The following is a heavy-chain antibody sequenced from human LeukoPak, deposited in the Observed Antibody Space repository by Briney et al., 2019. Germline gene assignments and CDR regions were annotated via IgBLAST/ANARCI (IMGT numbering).Heavy chain of an antibody. CDR1: GGSISSSSHY. D-gene: IGHD3-3*01. V-gene: IGHV4-39*07. J-gene: IGHJ3*02. Sequence: SETLSLTCTVSGGSISSSSHYWGWIRQPPGEGLEWIGSIYYSGSTHYSPSLKSRVTISVDTSKNQFSLKLSSVTAADTAVYYCARPRITIFGVIDAFDIWGQGTMVTVSS. CDR3: ARPRITIFGVIDAFDI. CDR2: IYYSGST.